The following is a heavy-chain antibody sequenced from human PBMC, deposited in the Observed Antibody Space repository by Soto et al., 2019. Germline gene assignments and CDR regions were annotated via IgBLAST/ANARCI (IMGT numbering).Heavy chain of an antibody. CDR3: ARGSYYYDSSGYYYVGDFDY. CDR1: GGSMSSSNW. Sequence: TPETLSLTCAVSGGSMSSSNWWSWVRQPPGKGLEWIGEIYHSGSTNYNPSLKSRVTISVDKSKNQFSLKLSSVTAADTAVYYCARGSYYYDSSGYYYVGDFDYWGQGTLVT. V-gene: IGHV4-4*03. CDR2: IYHSGST. D-gene: IGHD3-22*01. J-gene: IGHJ4*02.